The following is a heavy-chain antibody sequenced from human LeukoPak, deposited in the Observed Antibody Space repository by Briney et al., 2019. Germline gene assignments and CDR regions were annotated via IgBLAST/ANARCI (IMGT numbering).Heavy chain of an antibody. V-gene: IGHV3-21*01. D-gene: IGHD6-19*01. CDR2: ISSSSSYI. CDR3: ARDIAVAGYSPQVGGDY. CDR1: GFTFSSYG. Sequence: GGSLRLSCAASGFTFSSYGMTWVRQAPGKGLEWVSSISSSSSYIYYADSVKGRFTISRDNAKNSLYLQMNSLRAEDTAVYYCARDIAVAGYSPQVGGDYWGQGTLVTVSS. J-gene: IGHJ4*02.